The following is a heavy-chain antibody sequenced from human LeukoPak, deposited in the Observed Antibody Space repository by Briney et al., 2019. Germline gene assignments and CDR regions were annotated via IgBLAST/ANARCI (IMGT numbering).Heavy chain of an antibody. J-gene: IGHJ4*02. V-gene: IGHV3-7*03. CDR1: GFIFSNYW. CDR2: VKQDGSEK. CDR3: AGGTDYDASGYVGY. Sequence: GGSLRLSCAASGFIFSNYWMTWVRQTPGKGLEWVANVKQDGSEKDYVDSVKGRFTISRDSAKNSLYLQMNSLRAEDTGVYYCAGGTDYDASGYVGYWGQGTLVTVSS. D-gene: IGHD3-22*01.